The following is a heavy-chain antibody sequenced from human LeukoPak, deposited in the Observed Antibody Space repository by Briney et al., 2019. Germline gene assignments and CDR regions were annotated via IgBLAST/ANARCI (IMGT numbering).Heavy chain of an antibody. CDR3: ARDLGATIFDFDY. Sequence: GGSLRLSCAASGFTFSSYAMTWVRQAPGKGLEWVSGTSGSGDSTYYADSVKGRFTISRDNAKNSLYLQMNSLRVEDTAVYYCARDLGATIFDFDYWGQGTLVTVSS. J-gene: IGHJ4*02. CDR1: GFTFSSYA. V-gene: IGHV3-23*01. D-gene: IGHD1-26*01. CDR2: TSGSGDST.